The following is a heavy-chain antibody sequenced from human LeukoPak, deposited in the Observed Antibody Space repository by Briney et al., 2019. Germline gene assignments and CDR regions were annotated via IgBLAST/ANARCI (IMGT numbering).Heavy chain of an antibody. D-gene: IGHD6-13*01. CDR3: AREGGSSSWYDY. Sequence: ASMKVSCKASGYTFTSYGISWVRQAPGQGLEWMGWISGYNGDTRYAQDLQGRVTMTTDTSTSTAYMELRSLRSEDTALYYCAREGGSSSWYDYWGQGTLVTVSS. CDR1: GYTFTSYG. J-gene: IGHJ4*02. CDR2: ISGYNGDT. V-gene: IGHV1-18*01.